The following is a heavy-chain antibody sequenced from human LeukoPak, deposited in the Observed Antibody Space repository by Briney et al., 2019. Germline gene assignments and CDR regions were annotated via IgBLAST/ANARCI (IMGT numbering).Heavy chain of an antibody. CDR3: ARGADNWNDGPPASASFDY. J-gene: IGHJ4*02. V-gene: IGHV1-8*01. CDR1: GYTFTSYD. CDR2: MNPNSGNT. Sequence: GASVKVSCKASGYTFTSYDINWVRQATGQGLEWMGWMNPNSGNTGYAQKFQGRVTMTRNTSISTAYMELSSLRSEDTAVYYCARGADNWNDGPPASASFDYWGQGTLVTVSS. D-gene: IGHD1-1*01.